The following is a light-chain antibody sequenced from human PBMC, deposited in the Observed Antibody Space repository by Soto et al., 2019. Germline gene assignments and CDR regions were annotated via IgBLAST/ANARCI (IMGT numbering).Light chain of an antibody. V-gene: IGKV3-15*01. CDR3: QQYNNWPLT. CDR1: QSVTST. CDR2: DAS. Sequence: IVMTQSPATLSVSPGERATLSCRASQSVTSTLAWYQQKPGQTPRLLIYDASTRATGIPARFSGSGSGTEFTLTISSLQSEDFAVYYCQQYNNWPLTFGGGTKVDIK. J-gene: IGKJ4*01.